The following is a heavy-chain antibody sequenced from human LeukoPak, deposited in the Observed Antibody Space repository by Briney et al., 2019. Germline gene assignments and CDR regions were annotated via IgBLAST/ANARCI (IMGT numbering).Heavy chain of an antibody. CDR2: IYPDDSDT. V-gene: IGHV5-51*01. CDR3: ARLRSSSWYTVDY. CDR1: GYTFPYYW. Sequence: GESLRISCKGSGYTFPYYWIAWVRQMPGKGLEWMGIIYPDDSDTRYSPSFQGLVTISADKSITTAYLQWSSLKASDTAMYYCARLRSSSWYTVDYWGQGTLVTVSS. J-gene: IGHJ4*02. D-gene: IGHD6-13*01.